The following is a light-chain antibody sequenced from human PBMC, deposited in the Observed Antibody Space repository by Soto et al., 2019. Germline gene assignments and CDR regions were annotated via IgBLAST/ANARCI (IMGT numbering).Light chain of an antibody. CDR1: QSISSW. CDR3: QQLNSYPQT. Sequence: DIQMTQSPSTLSASVGDRVTITCRASQSISSWLAWYQQKPGKAPKLLIYDASSLESGVPSRFSGSGSGTDFTLTISSLQPEDSATYFCQQLNSYPQTFGQGTRLEIK. V-gene: IGKV1-5*01. J-gene: IGKJ5*01. CDR2: DAS.